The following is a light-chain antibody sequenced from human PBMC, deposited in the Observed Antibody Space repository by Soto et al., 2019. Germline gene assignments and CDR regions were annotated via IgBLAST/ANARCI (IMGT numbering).Light chain of an antibody. CDR1: QSPVYSDGVTY. J-gene: IGKJ1*01. V-gene: IGKV2-30*01. CDR2: QVY. CDR3: MPGAHWPWT. Sequence: DVVMTQSPLCLSVTLGQPASISCKSSQSPVYSDGVTYLNWFQQRPGQSPRRLIYQVYIRESGVPDRFSGSGSGTDFTLRISRVEAEDVGFYYCMPGAHWPWTFGQGTKVDIK.